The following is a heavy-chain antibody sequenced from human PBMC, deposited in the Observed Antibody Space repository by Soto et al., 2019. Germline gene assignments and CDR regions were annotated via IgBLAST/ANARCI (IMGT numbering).Heavy chain of an antibody. J-gene: IGHJ4*02. CDR3: AKGSRGYTGYVFDY. CDR1: GFSFGGYA. CDR2: ISGSGATT. V-gene: IGHV3-23*01. Sequence: GGSLRLSCATSGFSFGGYAMSWVRQAPGKGLDWVSSISGSGATTYYTNSVEGRFTISRDNSKNTVYLQMNSLRAEDTAVYYCAKGSRGYTGYVFDYWGQGALVTVSS. D-gene: IGHD5-12*01.